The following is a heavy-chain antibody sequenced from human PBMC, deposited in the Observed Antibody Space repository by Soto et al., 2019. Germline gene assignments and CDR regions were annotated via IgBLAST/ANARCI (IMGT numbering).Heavy chain of an antibody. D-gene: IGHD3-3*01. CDR2: IYYSGST. V-gene: IGHV4-39*01. J-gene: IGHJ5*02. CDR3: AGGLYYDFWSGYSANNWFDP. CDR1: GGSISSSSYY. Sequence: SETLSLTCTVSGGSISSSSYYWGWIRQPPGKGLEWIGSIYYSGSTYYNPSLKSRVTISVDTSKNQFSLKLSSVTAADTAVYYCAGGLYYDFWSGYSANNWFDPWGQGTLVTVSS.